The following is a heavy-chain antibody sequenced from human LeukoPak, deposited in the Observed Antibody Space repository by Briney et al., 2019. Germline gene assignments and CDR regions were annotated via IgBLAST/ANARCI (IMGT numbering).Heavy chain of an antibody. Sequence: SETLSLTCTVSGASISSYYWSWLRQPPGKGLEWIGYIYYSGSTNYNPSLKSRVTISVDTSKNQFSLKLSSVTAADTAVYYCARLYSSSFPLYWGQGTLVTVSS. CDR3: ARLYSSSFPLY. CDR2: IYYSGST. V-gene: IGHV4-59*08. CDR1: GASISSYY. J-gene: IGHJ4*02. D-gene: IGHD6-6*01.